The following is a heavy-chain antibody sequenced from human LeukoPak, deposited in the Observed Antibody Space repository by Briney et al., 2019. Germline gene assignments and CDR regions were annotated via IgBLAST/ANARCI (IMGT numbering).Heavy chain of an antibody. D-gene: IGHD2-8*01. CDR3: ARGSGVSYFDF. CDR1: GFIFSTYV. V-gene: IGHV3-23*01. CDR2: ISDSGDTT. Sequence: GGSLRLSCAASGFIFSTYVLTWVRQAPRKGLEWVSAISDSGDTTYYADSVRDRFTISRDNSKNTLYLQVDSLRAEDTAVYYCARGSGVSYFDFWGQGALVTVSS. J-gene: IGHJ4*02.